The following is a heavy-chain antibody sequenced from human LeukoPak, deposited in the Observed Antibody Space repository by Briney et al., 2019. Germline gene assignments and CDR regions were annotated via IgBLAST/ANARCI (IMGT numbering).Heavy chain of an antibody. J-gene: IGHJ4*02. CDR2: ISGGGDT. V-gene: IGHV3-23*01. CDR3: AKGCGGYCFSSFDY. CDR1: KFTFSTYA. D-gene: IGHD2-21*02. Sequence: GGSLRLPCAASKFTFSTYAMGWVRQAPGKGLEWVSTISGGGDTYYADSVKGRFTISRDNSKNTLYLQMSSLRADDTAIYYCAKGCGGYCFSSFDYWGQGTLVTVSS.